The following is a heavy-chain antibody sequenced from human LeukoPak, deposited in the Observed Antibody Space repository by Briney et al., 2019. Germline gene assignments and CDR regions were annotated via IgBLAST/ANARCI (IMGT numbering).Heavy chain of an antibody. CDR1: GFTFSSYA. CDR3: ARDKHSSGWYGIGYYYYMDV. Sequence: GGSLRLSCAASGFTFSSYAMSWVRQAPGKGLEWDSAISGSGGSTYYADSVKGRFTISRDNSKNTLYLQMNSLRAEDTAVYYCARDKHSSGWYGIGYYYYMDVWGKGTTVTVSS. J-gene: IGHJ6*03. CDR2: ISGSGGST. D-gene: IGHD6-19*01. V-gene: IGHV3-23*01.